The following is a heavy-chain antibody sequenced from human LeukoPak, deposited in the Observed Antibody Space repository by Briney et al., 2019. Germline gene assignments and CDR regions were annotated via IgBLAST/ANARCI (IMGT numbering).Heavy chain of an antibody. CDR2: SNHSGST. V-gene: IGHV4-34*01. CDR3: ASHYYYDSSGLT. D-gene: IGHD3-22*01. J-gene: IGHJ4*02. Sequence: SETLSLTCAVYGGSFSGYYWSWIRQPPGKGLEWIGESNHSGSTKYNPSLKSRVTISVDTSKNQFSLKLSSVTAADTAVYYCASHYYYDSSGLTWGQGTLVIVSS. CDR1: GGSFSGYY.